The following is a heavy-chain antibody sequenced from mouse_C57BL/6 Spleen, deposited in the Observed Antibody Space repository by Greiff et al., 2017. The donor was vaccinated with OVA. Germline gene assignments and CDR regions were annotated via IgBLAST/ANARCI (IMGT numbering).Heavy chain of an antibody. CDR1: GFNIKDDC. V-gene: IGHV14-4*01. D-gene: IGHD1-1*01. Sequence: EVTLMESGAELVRPGASVKLSCTASGFNIKDDCMNWVKQRPEQGLEWIGWIDPANGDTEYASKFQGKATMTAATSSHTAYLQLSSLTSEDTAVYYCTTGYGSNSARFAYWGQGTLVTVSA. J-gene: IGHJ3*01. CDR2: IDPANGDT. CDR3: TTGYGSNSARFAY.